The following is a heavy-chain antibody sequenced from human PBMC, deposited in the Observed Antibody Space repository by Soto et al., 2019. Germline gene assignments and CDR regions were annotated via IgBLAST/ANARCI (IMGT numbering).Heavy chain of an antibody. J-gene: IGHJ6*02. Sequence: ASVKVSCKASGGTFSSYAISWVRQAPGQGLEWMGGIIPIFGTANYAQKFQGRVTITADESTSTAYMELSSLRSEDTAVYYCARGEYSSSSGGYYYYYGMDVWGQGTTVTVSS. CDR3: ARGEYSSSSGGYYYYYGMDV. D-gene: IGHD6-6*01. CDR2: IIPIFGTA. V-gene: IGHV1-69*13. CDR1: GGTFSSYA.